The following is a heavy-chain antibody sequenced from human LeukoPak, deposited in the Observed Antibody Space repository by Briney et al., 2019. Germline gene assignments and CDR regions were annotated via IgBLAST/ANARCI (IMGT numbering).Heavy chain of an antibody. D-gene: IGHD3-3*02. Sequence: GGSLRLSCAASGCTFSPYGMRWVRQAPGKGPVWVSRINSDGTGTMYADSVKGGFTISRDNAKNNLYLQMSRLRDEDTAVYYCARAFLGGDYWGQGTLVTVSS. CDR2: INSDGTGT. CDR1: GCTFSPYG. V-gene: IGHV3-74*03. CDR3: ARAFLGGDY. J-gene: IGHJ4*02.